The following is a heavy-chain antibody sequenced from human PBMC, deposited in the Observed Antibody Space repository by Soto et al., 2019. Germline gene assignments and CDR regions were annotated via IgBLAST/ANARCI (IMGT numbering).Heavy chain of an antibody. CDR3: AKDNGQYDY. V-gene: IGHV3-30-3*01. J-gene: IGHJ4*02. CDR2: ISYDGSNK. Sequence: GGSLRLSCAASGFTFSSYAMHWVRQAPGKGLEWVAVISYDGSNKYYADSVKGRFTISRDNSKNTLYLQMNSLRAEDTAVYYCAKDNGQYDYWGQGTLVTVSS. D-gene: IGHD2-8*01. CDR1: GFTFSSYA.